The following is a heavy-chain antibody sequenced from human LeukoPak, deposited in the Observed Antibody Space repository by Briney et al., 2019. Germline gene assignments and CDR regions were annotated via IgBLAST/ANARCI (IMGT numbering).Heavy chain of an antibody. Sequence: GGSLRLSCAASGFTVSSNYMSWVRQAPGKGLEWVSVIYSGGSTYYADSVKGRFTISRDNSKNTLYLQMNSLRAEDTAVYYCARDARYYYDSSGAFDIWGQGTMVTVSS. CDR2: IYSGGST. V-gene: IGHV3-66*01. CDR1: GFTVSSNY. J-gene: IGHJ3*02. D-gene: IGHD3-22*01. CDR3: ARDARYYYDSSGAFDI.